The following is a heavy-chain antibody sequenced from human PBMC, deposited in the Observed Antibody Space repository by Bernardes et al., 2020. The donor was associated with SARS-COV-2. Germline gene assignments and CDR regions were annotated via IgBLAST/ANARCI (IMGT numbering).Heavy chain of an antibody. CDR3: AKERRLVGVDY. CDR1: GFTFRSYA. J-gene: IGHJ4*02. Sequence: GGSLRLFCAAFGFTFRSYAMSWVRQAPGKGLEWVSAISGSGGSTYYADSVKGRFTISRDNSKNTLYLQMNSLRAEDTAVYYCAKERRLVGVDYWGQGTLVTVSS. D-gene: IGHD1-26*01. CDR2: ISGSGGST. V-gene: IGHV3-23*01.